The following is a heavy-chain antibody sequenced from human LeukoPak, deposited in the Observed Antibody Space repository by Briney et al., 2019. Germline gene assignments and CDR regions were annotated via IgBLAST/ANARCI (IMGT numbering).Heavy chain of an antibody. CDR3: ASGIAAAELYYYMDV. CDR2: IYTGGST. Sequence: SQTLSLPCTVSGGSISSGCYYWSWIRQPAGKGLEGIGRIYTGGSTNYNPSLKSRVTISVDTSKNQFSLKLSSGTAADTAVYYCASGIAAAELYYYMDVWGKGTTVTVSS. J-gene: IGHJ6*03. V-gene: IGHV4-61*02. CDR1: GGSISSGCYY. D-gene: IGHD6-13*01.